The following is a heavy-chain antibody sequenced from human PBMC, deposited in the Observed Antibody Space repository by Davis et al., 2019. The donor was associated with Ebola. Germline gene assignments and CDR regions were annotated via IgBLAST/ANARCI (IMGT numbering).Heavy chain of an antibody. J-gene: IGHJ6*02. Sequence: GESLKISCAASGFTFSSYAMHWVRQAPGKGLEWVAVISYDGSNKYYADSVKGRFTISRDNSKNTLYLQMNSLRAEDTAVYYCARDRSGYDFGMDVWGQGTTVTVSS. CDR3: ARDRSGYDFGMDV. D-gene: IGHD5-12*01. V-gene: IGHV3-30*14. CDR1: GFTFSSYA. CDR2: ISYDGSNK.